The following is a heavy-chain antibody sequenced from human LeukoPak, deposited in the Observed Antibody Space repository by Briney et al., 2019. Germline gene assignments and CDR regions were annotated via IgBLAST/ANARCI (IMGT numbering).Heavy chain of an antibody. J-gene: IGHJ6*02. V-gene: IGHV3-48*04. D-gene: IGHD6-19*01. CDR1: GFTFSSYW. Sequence: GGSLRLSCAASGFTFSSYWMSWVRQAPGKGLEWVSYISSSGSTIYYADSVKGRFTISRDNAKNSLYLQMNSLRAEDTAVYYCARETVAGTFYYGMDVWGQGTTVTVSS. CDR2: ISSSGSTI. CDR3: ARETVAGTFYYGMDV.